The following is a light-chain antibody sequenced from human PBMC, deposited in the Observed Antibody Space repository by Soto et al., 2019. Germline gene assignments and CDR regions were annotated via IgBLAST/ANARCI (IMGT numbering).Light chain of an antibody. Sequence: EIVLTQSPGTLSLSPWERASLSCRASQSVSSSHLAWYQQKPGQAPRLLIYDASSRATGIPDRFSGSGSGTDFTLTISRLEPEDFAVYYCQQYGGSPLYTFGQGTKLEIK. CDR2: DAS. J-gene: IGKJ2*01. CDR3: QQYGGSPLYT. V-gene: IGKV3-20*01. CDR1: QSVSSSH.